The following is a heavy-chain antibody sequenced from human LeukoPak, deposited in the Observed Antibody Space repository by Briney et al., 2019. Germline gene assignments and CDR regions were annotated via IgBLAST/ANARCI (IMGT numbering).Heavy chain of an antibody. V-gene: IGHV3-23*01. Sequence: QPGGSLRLSCAASTFTISGYGLSWVRQAPGKGLEWVSAISGRGVSTSYADSVRGRFTISRDNSKNTLYLQMNSLRAEDTAVYYCAKAASGNWNDVSDYWGQGTLVTVSS. J-gene: IGHJ4*02. D-gene: IGHD1-20*01. CDR2: ISGRGVST. CDR3: AKAASGNWNDVSDY. CDR1: TFTISGYG.